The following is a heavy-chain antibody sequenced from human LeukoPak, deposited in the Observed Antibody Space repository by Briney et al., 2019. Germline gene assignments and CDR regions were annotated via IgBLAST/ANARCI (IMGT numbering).Heavy chain of an antibody. CDR1: GGSISSYY. CDR2: IYYSGST. CDR3: ARRKVSCSGNKCYSWGIGWTLDY. V-gene: IGHV4-59*12. Sequence: PSETLSLTCTVSGGSISSYYWSWIRQPPGKGLEWIGYIYYSGSTNYNPSLKSRVTISVDTSKNQFSLKLSSVTAADTAVYYCARRKVSCSGNKCYSWGIGWTLDYWGQGTLVTVSS. D-gene: IGHD2-15*01. J-gene: IGHJ4*02.